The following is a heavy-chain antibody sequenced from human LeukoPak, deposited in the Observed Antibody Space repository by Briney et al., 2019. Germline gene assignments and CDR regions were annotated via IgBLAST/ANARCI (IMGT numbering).Heavy chain of an antibody. D-gene: IGHD2-15*01. CDR2: FDPEDGGT. Sequence: GASVKVSCKVSGYTPTELSMHWVRQAPGEGLEWMGGFDPEDGGTIYAQKFQGRVTMTEDTSTDTAYMELSSLRSEDTAVYYCATKGSMYCSGGSCFWSWGQGTLVTVSS. CDR3: ATKGSMYCSGGSCFWS. V-gene: IGHV1-24*01. CDR1: GYTPTELS. J-gene: IGHJ5*02.